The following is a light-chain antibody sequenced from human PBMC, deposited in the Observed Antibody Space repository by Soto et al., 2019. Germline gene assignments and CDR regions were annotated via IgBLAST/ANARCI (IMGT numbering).Light chain of an antibody. CDR2: NNN. CDR1: SSNIGSNT. Sequence: QSVLTQPPSASGTPGQRVTISCSGSSSNIGSNTVNWYQQPPGTAPKLLIYNNNQRSSGVPDRFSGSKSGTSASLAISGLQSEDEADYYCAAWDDSLNGLVFGTGTKLTVL. V-gene: IGLV1-44*01. J-gene: IGLJ1*01. CDR3: AAWDDSLNGLV.